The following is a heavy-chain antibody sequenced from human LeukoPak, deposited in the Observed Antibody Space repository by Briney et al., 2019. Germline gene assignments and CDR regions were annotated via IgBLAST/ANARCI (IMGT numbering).Heavy chain of an antibody. V-gene: IGHV3-30-3*01. CDR2: ISYDGSNK. Sequence: PGGSLRLSCAASGFTFSSYAMHWVRQAPGKGLEWVAVISYDGSNKYYADSVKGRFTISRDNSKNTLYLRMNSLRAEDTAVYYCARDQDDDSSGYYFLGVRYYSYGMDVWGQGTTVTVSS. CDR1: GFTFSSYA. CDR3: ARDQDDDSSGYYFLGVRYYSYGMDV. D-gene: IGHD3-22*01. J-gene: IGHJ6*02.